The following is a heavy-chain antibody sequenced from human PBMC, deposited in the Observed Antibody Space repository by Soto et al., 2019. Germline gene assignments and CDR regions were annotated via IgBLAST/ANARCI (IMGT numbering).Heavy chain of an antibody. Sequence: PSETLSLTCPVSGGSVSSGSYYWSWIRQHPGKGLEWIGYIYYSGSTYYNPSLKSRVTISVDTSKNQFSLKLSSVTAADTAVYYCARDLLDAFDIWGQGTMVTVSS. CDR3: ARDLLDAFDI. V-gene: IGHV4-31*03. CDR1: GGSVSSGSYY. J-gene: IGHJ3*02. CDR2: IYYSGST.